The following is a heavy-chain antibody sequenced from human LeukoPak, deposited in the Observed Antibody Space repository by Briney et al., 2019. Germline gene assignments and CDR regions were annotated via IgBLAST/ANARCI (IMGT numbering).Heavy chain of an antibody. CDR2: INGESTWI. J-gene: IGHJ3*02. D-gene: IGHD2-15*01. Sequence: GGSLRLSCAASGFNFNIYAMNWIRQAPGKGLEWVAYINGESTWIYYADSVKGRFTISRDNSKNTLFLQMNSLRAEDTAVYYCARGGVVYPDSFDIWGRGTMVTVSS. CDR1: GFNFNIYA. V-gene: IGHV3-21*05. CDR3: ARGGVVYPDSFDI.